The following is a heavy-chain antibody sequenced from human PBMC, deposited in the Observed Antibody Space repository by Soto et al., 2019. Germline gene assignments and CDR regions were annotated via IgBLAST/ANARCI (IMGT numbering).Heavy chain of an antibody. CDR1: GFTFSSYA. D-gene: IGHD6-13*01. V-gene: IGHV3-30-3*01. CDR3: ARPRLSIAAAGTGLDY. J-gene: IGHJ4*02. CDR2: ISYDGSNK. Sequence: GSLRLSCAASGFTFSSYAMHWVRQAPGKGLEWVAVISYDGSNKYYADSVKGRFTISRDNSKNTLYLQMNSLGAEDTAVYYCARPRLSIAAAGTGLDYWGQGTLVTVSS.